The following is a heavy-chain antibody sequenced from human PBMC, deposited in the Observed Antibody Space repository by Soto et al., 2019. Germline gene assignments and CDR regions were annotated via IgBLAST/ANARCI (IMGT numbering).Heavy chain of an antibody. CDR1: GGTFSSYA. J-gene: IGHJ3*02. CDR3: ATIGGGATEGAFDI. V-gene: IGHV1-69*01. D-gene: IGHD1-26*01. CDR2: IIPIFGTA. Sequence: QVQLVQSGAEVKKPGSSVKVSCEASGGTFSSYAISWVRQAPGQGLEWMGGIIPIFGTANYAQKFQGRVTITADESTSTAYMELSSLRSEDTAVYYCATIGGGATEGAFDIWGQGTMVTVSS.